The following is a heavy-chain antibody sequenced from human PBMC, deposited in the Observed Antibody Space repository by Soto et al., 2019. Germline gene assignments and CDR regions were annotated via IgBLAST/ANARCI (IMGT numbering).Heavy chain of an antibody. CDR1: GGSFSGYY. V-gene: IGHV4-34*01. J-gene: IGHJ4*02. CDR3: ARGGGRLQVRPFDY. Sequence: QVQLQQWGAGLLKPSETLSLTCAVYGGSFSGYYWSWIRQPPGKGLEWIGEINHSGSTNYNPSLKSRAPISLDTAKHQFSLSLCSVTAADTAVYYCARGGGRLQVRPFDYWGQGTLVTVSS. CDR2: INHSGST. D-gene: IGHD6-25*01.